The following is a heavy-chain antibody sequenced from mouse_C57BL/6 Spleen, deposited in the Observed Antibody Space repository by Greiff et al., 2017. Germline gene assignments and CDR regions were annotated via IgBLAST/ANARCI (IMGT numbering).Heavy chain of an antibody. V-gene: IGHV1-19*01. CDR3: AKDYDPFAY. J-gene: IGHJ3*01. CDR2: INPYNGGT. Sequence: EVQLQQSGPVLVKPGASVKMSCKASGYTFTDYYMNWVKQSHGKSLEWIGVINPYNGGTSYNQKFKGKATLTVDKSSSTAYMELNSLTSEDSAVYYCAKDYDPFAYWGQGTLVTVSA. D-gene: IGHD2-4*01. CDR1: GYTFTDYY.